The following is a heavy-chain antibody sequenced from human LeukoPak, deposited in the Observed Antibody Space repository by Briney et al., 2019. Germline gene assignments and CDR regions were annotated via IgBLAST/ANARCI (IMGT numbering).Heavy chain of an antibody. D-gene: IGHD2-2*01. Sequence: VESLKISCKGSGYSFTSNWIGWVRQMPGKGLEWMGITHPGDSDTRYTPSFQGQVTMSADKSINTAYLQWSSLKASDTAIYYCARRQGCSSTSCPPDYWGQGTLVTVAP. CDR3: ARRQGCSSTSCPPDY. CDR2: THPGDSDT. V-gene: IGHV5-51*01. J-gene: IGHJ4*02. CDR1: GYSFTSNW.